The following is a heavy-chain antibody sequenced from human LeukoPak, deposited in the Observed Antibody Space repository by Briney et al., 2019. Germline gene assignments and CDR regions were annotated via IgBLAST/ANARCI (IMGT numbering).Heavy chain of an antibody. Sequence: PGGSLRLSCAASGFTFSSYGMHWVRQAPGKGLEWVAVIWYDGSNKYYADSVKGRFTISRDNSKNTLYLQMNSLRAEDTAVYYCAKTFGDSSGWYGLDVWGQGTTVTVSS. CDR2: IWYDGSNK. J-gene: IGHJ6*02. CDR3: AKTFGDSSGWYGLDV. D-gene: IGHD6-19*01. V-gene: IGHV3-33*06. CDR1: GFTFSSYG.